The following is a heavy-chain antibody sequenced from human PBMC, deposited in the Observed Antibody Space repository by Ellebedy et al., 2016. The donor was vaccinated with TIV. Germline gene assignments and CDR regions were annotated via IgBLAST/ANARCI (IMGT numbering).Heavy chain of an antibody. J-gene: IGHJ4*02. CDR2: ISGQNGDT. D-gene: IGHD3-22*01. CDR1: GYTFSTNG. Sequence: ASVKVSCKASGYTFSTNGVSWVRQAPGQGLEWMGWISGQNGDTMYAQKFQGRVTMTTDTSTSTAYMELRSLRSDDTAVYFCARDEAFYYDSSGWAHFFDHWGQGTLVTVSS. CDR3: ARDEAFYYDSSGWAHFFDH. V-gene: IGHV1-18*01.